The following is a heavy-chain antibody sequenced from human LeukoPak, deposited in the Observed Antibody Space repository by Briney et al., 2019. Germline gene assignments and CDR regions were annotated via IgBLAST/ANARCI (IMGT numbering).Heavy chain of an antibody. Sequence: SETLSLTCTVSGGSISSSSYYWGWIRQPPGKGLEWIGSIYYSGSTYYNPSLKSRVTISVDTSKNQFSLKLSSVTAADTAVYYCARGGVDDILTGYPSIDYWGQGTLVTVSS. CDR2: IYYSGST. D-gene: IGHD3-9*01. V-gene: IGHV4-39*07. J-gene: IGHJ4*02. CDR1: GGSISSSSYY. CDR3: ARGGVDDILTGYPSIDY.